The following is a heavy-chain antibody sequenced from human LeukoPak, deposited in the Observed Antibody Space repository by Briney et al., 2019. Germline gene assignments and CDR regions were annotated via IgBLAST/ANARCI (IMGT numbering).Heavy chain of an antibody. D-gene: IGHD1-1*01. V-gene: IGHV3-74*01. CDR3: TRTTTTADWYFDL. J-gene: IGHJ2*01. CDR2: INSDGSST. Sequence: PGGPVRLLCAVCGFTFNNYRVYGLRPAPGKTLVGVACINSDGSSTTYAASVEGRFTISRDNTKSMLHLQMHSLRVDDSAVYFCTRTTTTADWYFDLWGRGTLVTVSS. CDR1: GFTFNNYR.